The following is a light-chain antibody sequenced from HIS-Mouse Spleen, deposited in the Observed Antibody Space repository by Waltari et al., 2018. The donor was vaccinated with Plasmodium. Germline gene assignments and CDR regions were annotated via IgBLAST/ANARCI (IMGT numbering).Light chain of an antibody. CDR2: GAS. CDR3: QQYNNWPPFVAT. V-gene: IGKV3-15*01. Sequence: EIVMTQSPATLSVSPGERATLSCRASQSVSSNLAWYQQKPGQAPRLLIYGASTRATGSPARCSGSGSGTEFTLTISSMQSEDFAVYYCQQYNNWPPFVATFGQGTKLEIK. CDR1: QSVSSN. J-gene: IGKJ2*01.